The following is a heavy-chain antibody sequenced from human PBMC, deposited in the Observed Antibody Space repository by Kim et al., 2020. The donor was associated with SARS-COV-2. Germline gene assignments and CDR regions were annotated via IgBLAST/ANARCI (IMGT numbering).Heavy chain of an antibody. CDR2: ISYDGSNK. D-gene: IGHD3-10*01. CDR1: GFTFSSYG. CDR3: AREGCYVLLWFENYGMDV. V-gene: IGHV3-33*05. Sequence: GGSLRLSCAASGFTFSSYGMHWVRQAPGKGLEWVAVISYDGSNKYYADSVKGRFTISRDNSKNTLYLQMNSLRAEDTAVYYCAREGCYVLLWFENYGMDVWGQGTTVTVSS. J-gene: IGHJ6*02.